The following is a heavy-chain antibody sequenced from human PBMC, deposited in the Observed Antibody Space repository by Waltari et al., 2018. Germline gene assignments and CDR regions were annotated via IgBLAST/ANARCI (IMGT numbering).Heavy chain of an antibody. CDR1: GFTFSSYW. Sequence: EVQLVESGGGLVQPGGSLRLSCAASGFTFSSYWMSWVRQAPGKGLEGVANIKQEGSEKYYVDSVKGRFTISRDNAKNSLYLQMNSLRAEDTAVYYCATEPYSSSYYFDYWGQGTLVTVSS. D-gene: IGHD6-6*01. CDR3: ATEPYSSSYYFDY. V-gene: IGHV3-7*01. CDR2: IKQEGSEK. J-gene: IGHJ4*02.